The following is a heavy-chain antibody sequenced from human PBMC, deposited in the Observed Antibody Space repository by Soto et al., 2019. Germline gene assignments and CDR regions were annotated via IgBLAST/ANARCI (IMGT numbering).Heavy chain of an antibody. V-gene: IGHV1-69*04. CDR2: IIPILGIA. J-gene: IGHJ4*02. CDR1: GGTFSSYT. Sequence: AASVKVSCKASGGTFSSYTISWVRQAPGQGLERMGRIIPILGIANYAQKFQGRVTITADKSTSTAYMELSSLRSEDTAVYYCGKDLIDYSSSSAVFDYWGQGTLVTVSS. D-gene: IGHD6-6*01. CDR3: GKDLIDYSSSSAVFDY.